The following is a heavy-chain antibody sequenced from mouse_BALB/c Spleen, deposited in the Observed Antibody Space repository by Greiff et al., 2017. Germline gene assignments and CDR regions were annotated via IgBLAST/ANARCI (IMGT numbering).Heavy chain of an antibody. CDR1: GFTFSSYA. CDR2: ISSGGSYT. J-gene: IGHJ2*01. CDR3: ARERGLYYFDY. Sequence: EVKLMESGGGLVKPGGSLKLSCAASGFTFSSYAMSWVRQSPEKRLEWVAEISSGGSYTYYPDTVTGRFTISRDNAKNTLYLEMSSLRSEDTAMYYCARERGLYYFDYWGQGTTLTVSS. V-gene: IGHV5-9-4*01.